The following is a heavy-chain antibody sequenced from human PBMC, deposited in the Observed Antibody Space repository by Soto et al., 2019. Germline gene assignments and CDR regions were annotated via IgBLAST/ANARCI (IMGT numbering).Heavy chain of an antibody. V-gene: IGHV3-53*01. CDR2: IYSGDTT. CDR1: GFTVSSNY. J-gene: IGHJ6*02. D-gene: IGHD2-15*01. CDR3: AGDLRTCFGMDV. Sequence: EVQLVESGGGLIQPGGSLRLSCAASGFTVSSNYMSWVRQAPGKGLEWVSVIYSGDTTYYADSVKGRFTISRDHSKNTLCLQMNSLRAADTAEYYCAGDLRTCFGMDVWGQGTMVTVSS.